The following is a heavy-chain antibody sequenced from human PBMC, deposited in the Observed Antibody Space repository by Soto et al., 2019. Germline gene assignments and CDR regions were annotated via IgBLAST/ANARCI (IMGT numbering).Heavy chain of an antibody. V-gene: IGHV3-23*01. CDR2: ISGGGGST. J-gene: IGHJ5*02. Sequence: EVQVLESGGGLVQPGGSLTLSCAASGFTFSSYAMSWVRQAPGKGLEWVSGISGGGGSTYYADSVKGRFTVSRDNSKNTLYLQMSSLRAEDTAVYYCAKGVTVRGSHHWFDPWGQGTLVTVSS. CDR1: GFTFSSYA. CDR3: AKGVTVRGSHHWFDP. D-gene: IGHD3-10*01.